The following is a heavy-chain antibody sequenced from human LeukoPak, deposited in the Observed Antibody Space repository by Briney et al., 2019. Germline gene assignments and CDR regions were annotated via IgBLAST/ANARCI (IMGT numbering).Heavy chain of an antibody. D-gene: IGHD5/OR15-5a*01. Sequence: PGGSLRLSCAASGFTFDDYGMSWVRQAPGKGLEWVSGINWNGDSTGYADSVKGRFTISRDNAKNSLYLQMNRLRVEDTALYYCARARLYDYNYYYMDVWGKGTTVTVSS. CDR1: GFTFDDYG. CDR3: ARARLYDYNYYYMDV. V-gene: IGHV3-20*04. J-gene: IGHJ6*03. CDR2: INWNGDST.